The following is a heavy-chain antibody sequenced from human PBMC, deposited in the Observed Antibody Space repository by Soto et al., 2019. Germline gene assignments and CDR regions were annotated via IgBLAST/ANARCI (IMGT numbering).Heavy chain of an antibody. D-gene: IGHD3-22*01. J-gene: IGHJ4*02. CDR3: TTDHPYNYDSSCYDH. V-gene: IGHV3-15*07. CDR1: GFIFSNAW. Sequence: GGSLRLSCAGSGFIFSNAWINWVRQAPGKGLEWVGHVKSKTDGGTTDYGAPVKGRCTISRDDSKNTVFLQMSSLKTEDTAMYYCTTDHPYNYDSSCYDHWGQGTLVTVSS. CDR2: VKSKTDGGTT.